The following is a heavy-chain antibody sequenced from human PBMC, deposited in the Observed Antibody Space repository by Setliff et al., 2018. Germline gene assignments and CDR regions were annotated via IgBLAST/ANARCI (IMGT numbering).Heavy chain of an antibody. CDR1: GGSFSGYY. Sequence: PSETLSLTCAVYGGSFSGYYWSWIRQPPGKGLEWIGEINHSGSTNYNPSLKSRVTISVDTSKNQFSLKLSSVTAADTAVYYCARRTEYYNLNTLGYFDSWGQGTLVTVSS. D-gene: IGHD3-3*01. CDR3: ARRTEYYNLNTLGYFDS. J-gene: IGHJ4*02. CDR2: INHSGST. V-gene: IGHV4-34*01.